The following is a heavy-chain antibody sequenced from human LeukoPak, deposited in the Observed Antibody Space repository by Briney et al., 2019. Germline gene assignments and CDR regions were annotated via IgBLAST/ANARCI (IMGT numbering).Heavy chain of an antibody. CDR2: ISSSSSYI. Sequence: GGPLRLSCAASGFTFSSYSLNWVRQAPGKGLEWVSSISSSSSYIYYADSVKGRFTISRDHAQNSLYLQMHSRSAEDPAVYYCAQTRQTSSSYFPPDYWGPGTLVTVSS. CDR3: AQTRQTSSSYFPPDY. V-gene: IGHV3-21*04. J-gene: IGHJ4*02. CDR1: GFTFSSYS. D-gene: IGHD6-13*01.